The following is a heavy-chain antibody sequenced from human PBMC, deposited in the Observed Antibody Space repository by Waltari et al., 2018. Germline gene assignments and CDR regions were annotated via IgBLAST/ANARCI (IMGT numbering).Heavy chain of an antibody. CDR2: IYYSGST. CDR1: GGSISSYY. J-gene: IGHJ4*02. V-gene: IGHV4-59*01. CDR3: ARGGGRWRSGYYYGLSESYFDY. D-gene: IGHD3-22*01. Sequence: QVQLQESGPGLVKPSETLSLTCTVSGGSISSYYWSWIRQPPGKGLEWIGYIYYSGSTNYNPSLKSRVTISVDTSKNQFSLKLSSVTAADTAVYYCARGGGRWRSGYYYGLSESYFDYWGQGTLVTVSS.